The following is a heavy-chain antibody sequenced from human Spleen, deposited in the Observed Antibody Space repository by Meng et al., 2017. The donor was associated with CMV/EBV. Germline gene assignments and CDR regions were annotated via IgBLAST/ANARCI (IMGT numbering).Heavy chain of an antibody. V-gene: IGHV4-59*11. Sequence: LSCSVSGGSISSHYWSWIRQSPGKGLEWIGYIYDSGSTNYNPSLKSRVTISLDTSKKQFSLKLTSVTAADTAVYYCAREVRSYYYYGMDVWGQGTTVTVSS. D-gene: IGHD3-10*01. CDR3: AREVRSYYYYGMDV. CDR2: IYDSGST. CDR1: GGSISSHY. J-gene: IGHJ6*02.